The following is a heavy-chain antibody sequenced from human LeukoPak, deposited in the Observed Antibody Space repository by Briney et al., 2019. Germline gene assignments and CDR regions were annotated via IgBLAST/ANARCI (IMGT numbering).Heavy chain of an antibody. D-gene: IGHD6-13*01. J-gene: IGHJ5*01. CDR1: GGSISPYI. CDR3: ARVDGSWPSIWFDP. V-gene: IGHV4-59*01. CDR2: ISYNGNT. Sequence: SETLSLTCSVSGGSISPYIWSWIRQPPGKGLEWIAYISYNGNTNYSPSLKSRVTISVDTSKNQFSLRLSSVTAADTAAYFCARVDGSWPSIWFDPWGQGTLVTVSS.